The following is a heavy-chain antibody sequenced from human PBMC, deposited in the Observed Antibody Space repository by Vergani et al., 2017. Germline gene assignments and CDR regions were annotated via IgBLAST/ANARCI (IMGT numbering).Heavy chain of an antibody. CDR2: IYWNDDK. CDR3: AHILTALDNDVWSGLDAFDI. D-gene: IGHD3-3*01. Sequence: QITLKESGPTLVKPTQTLTLTCTFSGFSLSTSGVGVGWIRQPPGKALEWLALIYWNDDKRYSPSLKSRLTITKDTSKNQVVLTMTNMDPVDTATYYCAHILTALDNDVWSGLDAFDIWGQGTMVTVSS. J-gene: IGHJ3*02. CDR1: GFSLSTSGVG. V-gene: IGHV2-5*01.